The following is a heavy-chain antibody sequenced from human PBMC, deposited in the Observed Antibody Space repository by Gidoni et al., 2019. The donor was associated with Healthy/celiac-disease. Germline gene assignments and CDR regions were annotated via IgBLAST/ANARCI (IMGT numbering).Heavy chain of an antibody. D-gene: IGHD1-26*01. CDR2: ISSSSSTI. CDR1: VFTFRSYE. CDR3: ARVSPSGSYPYYFDY. Sequence: EVQRVESGGGLVQPGGSLRRSCAASVFTFRSYEMNWVRQDPGKGLEWVSYISSSSSTISYAASVKCRFTISRDNAKYSLYLQMNSLRAEDTAVYYCARVSPSGSYPYYFDYWGQGTLVTVSS. J-gene: IGHJ4*02. V-gene: IGHV3-48*03.